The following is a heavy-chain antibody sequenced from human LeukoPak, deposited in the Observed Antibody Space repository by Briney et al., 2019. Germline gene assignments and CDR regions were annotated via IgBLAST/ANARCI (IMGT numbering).Heavy chain of an antibody. J-gene: IGHJ4*02. V-gene: IGHV3-21*01. CDR3: ARDGSSSPLGGY. D-gene: IGHD6-6*01. Sequence: GGSLRLSCAASGFTFSSYSMNWVRQAPGKGLEWVSSISSSSSYIYYADSVKGRFTISRDNAKNSLYLQMNSLRAEDTAVYYCARDGSSSPLGGYWGQGTLVTVSS. CDR1: GFTFSSYS. CDR2: ISSSSSYI.